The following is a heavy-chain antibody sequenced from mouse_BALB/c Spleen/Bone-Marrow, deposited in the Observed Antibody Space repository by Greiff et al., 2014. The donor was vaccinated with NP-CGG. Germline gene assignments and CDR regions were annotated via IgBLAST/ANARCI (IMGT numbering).Heavy chain of an antibody. J-gene: IGHJ4*01. CDR1: GFNIKDYY. Sequence: VQLQQPGAELVRSGASVKLSCTASGFNIKDYYMHWVKQRPEQGLEWIGWIDPENGDTEYAPKFQGKATMTADTSSNTAYLQLSSLTSEDTAVCYCNAREAMDYWGQGTSVTVSS. V-gene: IGHV14-4*02. CDR2: IDPENGDT. CDR3: NAREAMDY.